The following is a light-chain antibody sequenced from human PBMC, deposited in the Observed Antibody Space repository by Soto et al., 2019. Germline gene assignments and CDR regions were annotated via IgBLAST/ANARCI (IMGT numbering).Light chain of an antibody. J-gene: IGLJ1*01. CDR3: SSYTTSSTYV. V-gene: IGLV2-14*01. Sequence: QSALTQPASVSGSPGQSITISCIGTSSDIGLYNYVSWYQQYPGKAPKLMISDVSHRPSGVSNRFSASKSGNTASLTISGLQAEDEDDYYCSSYTTSSTYVFATGTKLTVL. CDR2: DVS. CDR1: SSDIGLYNY.